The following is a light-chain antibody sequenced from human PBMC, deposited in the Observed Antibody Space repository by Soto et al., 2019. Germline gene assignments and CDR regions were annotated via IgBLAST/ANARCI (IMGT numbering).Light chain of an antibody. J-gene: IGLJ3*02. CDR2: STT. CDR3: LVYHGGMVV. CDR1: TGAVTSGYY. V-gene: IGLV7-43*01. Sequence: QTVVTQEPSLTVSPGGTVTLTCASSTGAVTSGYYVNWFQQKPGQAPTALIFSTTNKHSWTPARFSGSLLGGKAALTLSGVALEDEADYFGLVYHGGMVVLAGGTPLA.